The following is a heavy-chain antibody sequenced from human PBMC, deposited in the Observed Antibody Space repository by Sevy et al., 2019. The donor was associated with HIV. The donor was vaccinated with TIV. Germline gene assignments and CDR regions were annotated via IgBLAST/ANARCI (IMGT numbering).Heavy chain of an antibody. CDR1: GFIFNDYN. CDR2: IFSSSSWI. V-gene: IGHV3-21*01. J-gene: IGHJ6*02. CDR3: TRAKTILERRYGMDV. Sequence: GGSLRLSCAASGFIFNDYNMNWVRQAPGKGLEWVSFIFSSSSWIYYADSVKGRFTISRDNTKNSLYLQMNSLRAEDTAVYYCTRAKTILERRYGMDVWGQGTTVTVSS. D-gene: IGHD3-9*01.